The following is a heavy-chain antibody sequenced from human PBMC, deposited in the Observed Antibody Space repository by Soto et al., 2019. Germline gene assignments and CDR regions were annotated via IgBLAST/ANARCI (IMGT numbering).Heavy chain of an antibody. CDR3: AKDQGFQNSAYYFDY. CDR1: GSTFSSYA. CDR2: ISGSGGST. V-gene: IGHV3-23*01. J-gene: IGHJ4*02. D-gene: IGHD6-25*01. Sequence: GGSLRLSCAASGSTFSSYAMSWVRQAPGKGLEWVSAISGSGGSTYYADSVKGRFTISRDNSKNTLYLQMNSLRAEDTAVYYCAKDQGFQNSAYYFDYWGQGTLVTVSS.